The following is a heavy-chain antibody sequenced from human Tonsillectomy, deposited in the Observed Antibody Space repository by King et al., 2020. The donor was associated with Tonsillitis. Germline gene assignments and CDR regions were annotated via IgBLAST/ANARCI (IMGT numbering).Heavy chain of an antibody. V-gene: IGHV1-8*01. CDR2: MNPNSGNT. CDR3: ARGSPLGYYYYDSSGMDY. CDR1: GYTFTSYD. J-gene: IGHJ4*02. D-gene: IGHD3-22*01. Sequence: QLVQSGAEVKKPGASVKVSCKASGYTFTSYDINWVRQATGQGLEWMGWMNPNSGNTGYAQKFQGRVTMTRNTSISTAYMELNSLLSEETAVYYCARGSPLGYYYYDSSGMDYWGQGTLVTVSS.